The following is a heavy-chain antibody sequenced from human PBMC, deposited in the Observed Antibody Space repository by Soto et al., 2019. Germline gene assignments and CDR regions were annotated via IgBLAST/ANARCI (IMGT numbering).Heavy chain of an antibody. V-gene: IGHV4-34*01. CDR1: GGSFSGYY. CDR3: AREGYSGYDLDY. D-gene: IGHD5-12*01. J-gene: IGHJ4*02. CDR2: INHGGST. Sequence: SETLSLTCAVYGGSFSGYYWSWIRQPPGKGLEWIGEINHGGSTNYNPSLKSRVTISVDTSKNQFSLKLSSVTAADTAVYYCAREGYSGYDLDYWGQGTLVTVSS.